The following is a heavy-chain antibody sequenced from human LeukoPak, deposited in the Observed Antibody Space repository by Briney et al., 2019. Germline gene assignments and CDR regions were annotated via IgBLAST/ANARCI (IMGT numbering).Heavy chain of an antibody. CDR2: IYPGDSDT. J-gene: IGHJ3*02. Sequence: GESLKISCKGSGYSFTSYWIGWVRQMPGKGLEWMGIIYPGDSDTRYSPSFQGQVTISDDKSISTAYLQWSSLKASDTAMYYCARQYHGSGSYSAFDIWGQGTMVTVSS. V-gene: IGHV5-51*01. D-gene: IGHD3-10*01. CDR1: GYSFTSYW. CDR3: ARQYHGSGSYSAFDI.